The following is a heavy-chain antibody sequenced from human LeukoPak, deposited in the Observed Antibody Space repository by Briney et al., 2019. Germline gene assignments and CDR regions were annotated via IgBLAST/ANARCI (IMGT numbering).Heavy chain of an antibody. J-gene: IGHJ4*02. V-gene: IGHV1-69*13. CDR1: GGTFSSYA. D-gene: IGHD3-3*01. CDR2: IIPIFGTA. Sequence: SVKVSCKASGGTFSSYAISWVRQVPGQGLEWMGGIIPIFGTANYAQKFQGRVTITADESASTAYMELSSLRSEDTAVYYCARAQTNTIFGVVIVYSFDYWGQGTLVTVSS. CDR3: ARAQTNTIFGVVIVYSFDY.